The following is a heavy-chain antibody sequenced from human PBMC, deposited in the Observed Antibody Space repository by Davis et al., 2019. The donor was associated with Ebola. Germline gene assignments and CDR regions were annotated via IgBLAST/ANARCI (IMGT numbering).Heavy chain of an antibody. J-gene: IGHJ3*02. CDR3: ARVGGWSGDVYVDAFDI. D-gene: IGHD3-3*01. CDR2: IYRGGST. V-gene: IGHV3-53*01. CDR1: GFSVSDNY. Sequence: PGGSLRLSCAASGFSVSDNYMSWVRQAPGKGPEWVSVIYRGGSTYYADTVRGRFTISRDTSKNMLELQMDGLGAEDTAVYYCARVGGWSGDVYVDAFDIWGQGTMVTVSS.